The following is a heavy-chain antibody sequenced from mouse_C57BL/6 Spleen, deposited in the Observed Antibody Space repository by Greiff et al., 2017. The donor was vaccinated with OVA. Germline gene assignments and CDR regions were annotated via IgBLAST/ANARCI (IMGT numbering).Heavy chain of an antibody. J-gene: IGHJ4*01. CDR3: ARSRPYSNSYYAMDY. D-gene: IGHD2-5*01. CDR1: GFTFSDYG. V-gene: IGHV5-17*01. CDR2: ISSGSSTI. Sequence: DVKLVESGGGLVKPGGSLKLSCAASGFTFSDYGMHWVRQAPEKGLEWVAYISSGSSTIYYADTVKGRFTISRDNAKNTLFLQMTSLRSEDTAMYYCARSRPYSNSYYAMDYWGQGTSVTVSS.